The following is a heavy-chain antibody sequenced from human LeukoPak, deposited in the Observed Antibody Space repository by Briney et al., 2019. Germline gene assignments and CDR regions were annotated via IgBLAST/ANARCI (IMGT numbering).Heavy chain of an antibody. CDR3: AREAHKNYYDSSGYYLGAFDI. D-gene: IGHD3-22*01. Sequence: GGSLRLSCAASGFTVSSNYMSWVRQAPGKGLEWVSVIYSGGSTYYADSVKGRFTISRDNSKNTLYLQMNSLRDEDTAVYYCAREAHKNYYDSSGYYLGAFDIWGQGTMVTVSS. CDR2: IYSGGST. V-gene: IGHV3-53*01. J-gene: IGHJ3*02. CDR1: GFTVSSNY.